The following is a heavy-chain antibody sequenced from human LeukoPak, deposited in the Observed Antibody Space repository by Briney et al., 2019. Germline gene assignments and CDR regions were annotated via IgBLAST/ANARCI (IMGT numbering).Heavy chain of an antibody. V-gene: IGHV1-2*06. J-gene: IGHJ4*02. CDR1: GYTFTGYY. CDR2: INPNSGGT. CDR3: ARGQQWLTNFDY. Sequence: ASVKVSCKASGYTFTGYYMHWVRQAPGQGLEWMGRINPNSGGTNYAQKFQGRVTMTRDTSISTVYMELSSLRSEDTAVYYCARGQQWLTNFDYWGQGTLVTVSS. D-gene: IGHD6-19*01.